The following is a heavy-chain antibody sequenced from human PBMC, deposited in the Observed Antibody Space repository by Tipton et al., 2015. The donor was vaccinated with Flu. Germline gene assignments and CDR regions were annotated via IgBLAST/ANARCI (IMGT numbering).Heavy chain of an antibody. Sequence: SLRLSCAASGLTFSHYWMSWVRQAPGKGLEWVSSISSSSSYIYYADSVKGRFTISRDNAKNSLYLQMNSLRAEDTAVYYCARSVVPAAIDYWGQGTLVTVSS. J-gene: IGHJ4*02. CDR1: GLTFSHYW. CDR2: ISSSSSYI. D-gene: IGHD2-2*01. CDR3: ARSVVPAAIDY. V-gene: IGHV3-21*01.